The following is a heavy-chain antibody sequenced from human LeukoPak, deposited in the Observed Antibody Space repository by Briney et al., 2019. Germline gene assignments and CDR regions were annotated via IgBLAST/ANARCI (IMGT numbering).Heavy chain of an antibody. Sequence: ASVKVSCKASGYTFTSYDIKWVREATGQGLEWMVWMNPNSGNTGYAQKFQGRVTMTTNTSISTAYMELSSLRSEDTAEYYCARGMVTMIVVDMDNWFDPWGQGTLVTVSS. J-gene: IGHJ5*02. D-gene: IGHD3-22*01. CDR2: MNPNSGNT. V-gene: IGHV1-8*01. CDR1: GYTFTSYD. CDR3: ARGMVTMIVVDMDNWFDP.